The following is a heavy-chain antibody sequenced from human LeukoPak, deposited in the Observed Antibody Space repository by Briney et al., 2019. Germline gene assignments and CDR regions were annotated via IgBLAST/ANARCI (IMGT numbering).Heavy chain of an antibody. J-gene: IGHJ4*02. Sequence: PGGSLRLFCAASGFTFSSYGMHWVRQAPGKGLEWVAFIRYDGSNKYYADSVKGRFTISRDNSKNTLYLQMNSLRAEDTAVYYCAHMHSSGWYLAPPDYWGQGTLVTVSS. CDR3: AHMHSSGWYLAPPDY. CDR2: IRYDGSNK. D-gene: IGHD6-19*01. CDR1: GFTFSSYG. V-gene: IGHV3-30*02.